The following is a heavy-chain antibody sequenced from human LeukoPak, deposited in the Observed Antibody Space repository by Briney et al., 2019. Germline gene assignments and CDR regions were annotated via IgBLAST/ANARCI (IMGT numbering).Heavy chain of an antibody. V-gene: IGHV3-7*01. CDR1: GLTFSSYW. Sequence: GGSLRLSCAASGLTFSSYWMSWVRQAPGKGLEWVANIKQDGSEKYYVDSVKGRFTISRDNAKNSLYLQMNSLRAEDTAVYYCAREEGHYGDYLDYWGQGTLVTVSS. D-gene: IGHD4-17*01. CDR2: IKQDGSEK. J-gene: IGHJ4*02. CDR3: AREEGHYGDYLDY.